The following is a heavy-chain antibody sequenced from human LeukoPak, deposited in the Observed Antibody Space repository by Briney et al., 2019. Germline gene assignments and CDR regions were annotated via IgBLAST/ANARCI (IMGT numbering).Heavy chain of an antibody. CDR2: IQSGGNT. D-gene: IGHD2-8*01. Sequence: GGSLRLSCAASGITVSYNYMSWVRQAPGKGLEWVPVIQSGGNTYYAGSVKGRFSISRDNSKNTLYLQMNSLRAEDTAVYYCARTNVRAFDIWGQGTMVTVSS. J-gene: IGHJ3*02. CDR1: GITVSYNY. CDR3: ARTNVRAFDI. V-gene: IGHV3-66*01.